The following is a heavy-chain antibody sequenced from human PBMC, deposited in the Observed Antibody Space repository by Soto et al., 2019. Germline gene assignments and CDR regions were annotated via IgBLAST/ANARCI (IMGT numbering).Heavy chain of an antibody. Sequence: GQGLEWMGGIIPIFGTANYAQKFQGRVTITADESTSTAYMELSSLRSEDTAVYYCARVGSRYSSSSEFDYWGQGTLVTVSS. CDR3: ARVGSRYSSSSEFDY. D-gene: IGHD6-6*01. CDR2: IIPIFGTA. V-gene: IGHV1-69*01. J-gene: IGHJ4*02.